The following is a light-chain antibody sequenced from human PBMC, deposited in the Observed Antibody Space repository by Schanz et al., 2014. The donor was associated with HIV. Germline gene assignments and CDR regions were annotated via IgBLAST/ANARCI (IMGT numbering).Light chain of an antibody. Sequence: ETVLTQSPGSLSLSPGERATLSCRASQSISNTYLAWYQQKPGQAPRLLLYGASRRATGIPDRFSGSGSGTDFTLTISRLEPEDFAVYYCHLYGRSFGPGTKVDIK. J-gene: IGKJ3*01. CDR2: GAS. CDR3: HLYGRS. V-gene: IGKV3-20*01. CDR1: QSISNTY.